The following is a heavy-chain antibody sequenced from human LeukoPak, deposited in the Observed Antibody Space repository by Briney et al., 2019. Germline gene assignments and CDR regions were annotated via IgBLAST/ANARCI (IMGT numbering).Heavy chain of an antibody. CDR3: AKDDGWVQYAN. D-gene: IGHD5-24*01. CDR2: INNDGSST. V-gene: IGHV3-74*01. CDR1: GFTFSSYW. Sequence: GGSLRLSCAASGFTFSSYWMHWVRQVPGKRLVWVSRINNDGSSTSYADSVKGRFTISRDNAKNMLYLQMNSLRAVDTAAYYCAKDDGWVQYANWGQGTLVTVSS. J-gene: IGHJ4*02.